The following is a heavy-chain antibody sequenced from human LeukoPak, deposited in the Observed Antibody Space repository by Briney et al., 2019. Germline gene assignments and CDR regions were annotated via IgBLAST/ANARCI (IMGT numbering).Heavy chain of an antibody. CDR2: ITRSSSTI. CDR3: VIDPDALEY. J-gene: IGHJ4*02. CDR1: GFTFSSYS. V-gene: IGHV3-48*02. Sequence: GGSLRLSCAASGFTFSSYSMNWVRQAPGKGLEWVSYITRSSSTIHYRDSVKGRFTISRDNAKNSLYLQMNSLRDEDTAVYYCVIDPDALEYLGQGTLVTVSS.